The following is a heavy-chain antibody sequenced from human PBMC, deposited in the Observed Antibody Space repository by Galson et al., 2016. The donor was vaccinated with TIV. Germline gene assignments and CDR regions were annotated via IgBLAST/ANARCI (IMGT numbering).Heavy chain of an antibody. CDR3: ARDANKFNAWGSGSVDPSADYGMDV. V-gene: IGHV3-21*01. CDR1: GFTFSTYS. Sequence: LRLSCAASGFTFSTYSMNWVRQAPGKGLEWVAFISNIHNYIYYAPSVRGRFTISRDNVKKSLYLQMNSLRAENSAIYYCARDANKFNAWGSGSVDPSADYGMDVWGQGTMVTVSS. J-gene: IGHJ3*01. D-gene: IGHD3-10*01. CDR2: ISNIHNYI.